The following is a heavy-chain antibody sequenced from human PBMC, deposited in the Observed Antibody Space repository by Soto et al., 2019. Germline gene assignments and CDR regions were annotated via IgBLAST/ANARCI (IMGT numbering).Heavy chain of an antibody. J-gene: IGHJ6*03. CDR3: AREYYDILTGASYYYYYMDV. Sequence: ASVKVSCKASGYTFTSYAMHWVRQAPGQRLEWMGWINAGNGNTKYSQKFQGRVTITRDTSASTAYMELSSLRSEDTAVYYCAREYYDILTGASYYYYYMDVWGKGTTVTVSS. D-gene: IGHD3-9*01. V-gene: IGHV1-3*01. CDR1: GYTFTSYA. CDR2: INAGNGNT.